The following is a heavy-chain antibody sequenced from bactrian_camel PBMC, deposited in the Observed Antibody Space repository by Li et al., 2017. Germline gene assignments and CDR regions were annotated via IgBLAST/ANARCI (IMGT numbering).Heavy chain of an antibody. D-gene: IGHD2*01. Sequence: VQLVESGGGSAQAGGSMRLSCTARTGTFSSACMGWIRQVSGQEREGVASIDADGETSYADSVKGRFTISRDNAKNTVSLQMNNLKREDTAMYYCGRWCRDRPSYGQGTQVTVS. CDR1: TGTFSSAC. V-gene: IGHV3S9*01. CDR2: IDADGET. J-gene: IGHJ4*01.